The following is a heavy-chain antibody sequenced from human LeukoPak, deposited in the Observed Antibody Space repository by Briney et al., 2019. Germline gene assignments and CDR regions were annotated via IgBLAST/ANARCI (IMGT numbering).Heavy chain of an antibody. CDR3: AKDLVPLLYYYDSSGYQNNFDY. Sequence: GGSLRLSCAASGFTFSDYYMSWFRQSPGKGLDWVSYISSTSTTIKYADSVKGRFTISRDNSKNTLYLQMNSLRAEDTAVYYCAKDLVPLLYYYDSSGYQNNFDYWGQGTLVTVSS. V-gene: IGHV3-11*01. J-gene: IGHJ4*02. D-gene: IGHD3-22*01. CDR1: GFTFSDYY. CDR2: ISSTSTTI.